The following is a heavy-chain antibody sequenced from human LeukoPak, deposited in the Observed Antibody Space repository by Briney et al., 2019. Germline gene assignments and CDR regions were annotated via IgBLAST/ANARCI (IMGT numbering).Heavy chain of an antibody. J-gene: IGHJ4*02. Sequence: GGSLRLSCAVSGITFSDYSMNWVRQAPGKGLEWVSSISSRSSYIYYANSVKGRFIISRDNAKNSLYLQMNSLRAEDTALYYCAKVLGASDNGGFGYWGQGTLVTVSS. CDR3: AKVLGASDNGGFGY. D-gene: IGHD1-26*01. CDR1: GITFSDYS. CDR2: ISSRSSYI. V-gene: IGHV3-21*01.